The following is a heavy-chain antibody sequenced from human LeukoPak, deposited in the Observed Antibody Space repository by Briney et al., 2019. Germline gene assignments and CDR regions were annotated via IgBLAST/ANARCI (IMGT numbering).Heavy chain of an antibody. V-gene: IGHV1-2*02. CDR1: GYTFTGYY. CDR3: ARRGYGDLHGSFDY. Sequence: ASVKVSCKASGYTFTGYYMYWVRQAPGQGLEWMGWINPNSGGTNYAQKFQGRVTMTRDTSISTAYMELSRLRSDDTAVYYCARRGYGDLHGSFDYWGQGTLVTVSS. CDR2: INPNSGGT. J-gene: IGHJ4*02. D-gene: IGHD4-17*01.